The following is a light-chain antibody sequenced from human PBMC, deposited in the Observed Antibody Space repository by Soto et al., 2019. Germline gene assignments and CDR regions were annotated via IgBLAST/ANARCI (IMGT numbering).Light chain of an antibody. CDR3: QQYHDWPLT. CDR1: QSISTN. CDR2: GAS. Sequence: EIVMTQSPATLSVSPGEGATLSCRASQSISTNLAWYQQKPGQAPRLLIDGASSRATGIPARFFGSGSGTEFTLTISSLQSEDFAVYFCQQYHDWPLTFGVGTRVEV. J-gene: IGKJ4*01. V-gene: IGKV3D-15*01.